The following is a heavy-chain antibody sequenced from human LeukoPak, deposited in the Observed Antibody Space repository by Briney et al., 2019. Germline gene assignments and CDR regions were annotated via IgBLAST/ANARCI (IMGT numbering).Heavy chain of an antibody. J-gene: IGHJ4*02. D-gene: IGHD6-19*01. CDR1: GFTFSSYW. CDR2: IKQDGSEK. V-gene: IGHV3-7*01. Sequence: GGSLRLSCAASGFTFSSYWMSWVRQAPGKGLEWVANIKQDGSEKYYADSVKGRFTISRDNSKNTLYLQMNSLRAEDTAVYYCAKDAEWLVKVPYYFDYWGQGTLVTVSS. CDR3: AKDAEWLVKVPYYFDY.